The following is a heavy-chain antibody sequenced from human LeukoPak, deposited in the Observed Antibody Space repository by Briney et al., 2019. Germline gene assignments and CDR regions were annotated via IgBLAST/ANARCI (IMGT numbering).Heavy chain of an antibody. CDR1: GYTFTGYS. D-gene: IGHD3/OR15-3a*01. J-gene: IGHJ4*02. CDR3: ARGYVWIEMGLGY. Sequence: GASVKVSCKASGYTFTGYSIYWVRQAPGQGLEWMGGINPNSGGTNFAQKFQGRVTMTRDTSISTAYMELSGLRSDDTAIYYCARGYVWIEMGLGYWGQGTLVTVSS. CDR2: INPNSGGT. V-gene: IGHV1-2*02.